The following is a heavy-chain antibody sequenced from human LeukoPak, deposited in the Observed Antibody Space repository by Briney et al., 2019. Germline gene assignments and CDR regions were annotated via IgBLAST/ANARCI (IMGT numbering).Heavy chain of an antibody. CDR1: GYTFTSYG. Sequence: ASVKVSCKASGYTFTSYGISWVRQAPGQGLEWMGWISAYNGNTNYAQKLQGRVTMTTDTSTSTAYMELRSLRSDDTAVYYCARDPNVHYGSGSYRQTNWFDPWGQGTLVTVSS. D-gene: IGHD3-10*01. CDR2: ISAYNGNT. CDR3: ARDPNVHYGSGSYRQTNWFDP. V-gene: IGHV1-18*01. J-gene: IGHJ5*02.